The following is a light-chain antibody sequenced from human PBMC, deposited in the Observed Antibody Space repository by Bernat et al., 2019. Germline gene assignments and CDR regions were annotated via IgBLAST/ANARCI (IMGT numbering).Light chain of an antibody. CDR2: GAS. CDR3: PQYNNWPPIT. V-gene: IGKV3D-15*01. CDR1: QSVSSN. Sequence: EIVMTQSPATLSVSPGERATLSCRASQSVSSNLAWYQQKPGQAPRLLIYGASTRATGIPARFSGSGSGTEFTLTISSLQSEDFAVYYCPQYNNWPPITFGQGTRLGIK. J-gene: IGKJ5*01.